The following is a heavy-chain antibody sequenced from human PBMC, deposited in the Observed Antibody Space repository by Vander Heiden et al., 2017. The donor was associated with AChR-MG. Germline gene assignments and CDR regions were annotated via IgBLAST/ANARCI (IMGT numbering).Heavy chain of an antibody. J-gene: IGHJ1*01. CDR3: AKDPLVELLLQENFQH. V-gene: IGHV3-23*01. Sequence: EVQLLESGGGLVQTGGSLRLSCAASGFTFSSHAMSWVRQAPGKGLEWVSAISGSGGSTYYADSVKGRFTISRDNSKNTLYLQMNSLRDEDKAVYYCAKDPLVELLLQENFQHWGQGNLVTVSS. CDR1: GFTFSSHA. D-gene: IGHD2-15*01. CDR2: ISGSGGST.